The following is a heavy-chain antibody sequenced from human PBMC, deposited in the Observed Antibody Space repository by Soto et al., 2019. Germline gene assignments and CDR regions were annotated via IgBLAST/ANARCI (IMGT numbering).Heavy chain of an antibody. Sequence: SETLSLTCTVSGGSISRYYWSWIRQRPGKGLEWIGYIYYSGSTNYNPSLKSRVTISVDTSKNQFSLKLSSVTAADTAVYYCAKCGYDSSGRLLRYFQHWGQGTLVTVSS. J-gene: IGHJ1*01. CDR3: AKCGYDSSGRLLRYFQH. CDR1: GGSISRYY. D-gene: IGHD3-22*01. CDR2: IYYSGST. V-gene: IGHV4-59*01.